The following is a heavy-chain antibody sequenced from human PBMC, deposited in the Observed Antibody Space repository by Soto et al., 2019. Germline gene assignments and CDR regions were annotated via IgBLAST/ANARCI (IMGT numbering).Heavy chain of an antibody. J-gene: IGHJ4*02. CDR1: GYTFTSYD. CDR3: ARGPACTTSCPYYFDY. V-gene: IGHV1-8*01. Sequence: QVQLVQSGAEVKKPGASVKVSCKASGYTFTSYDINWVRQATGQGLEWMGWMNPNSGNTGYAQKFQGRVTMTRNTSISTAYMDLSSLRSEDTAVYYCARGPACTTSCPYYFDYWGQGALVTVSS. D-gene: IGHD2-2*01. CDR2: MNPNSGNT.